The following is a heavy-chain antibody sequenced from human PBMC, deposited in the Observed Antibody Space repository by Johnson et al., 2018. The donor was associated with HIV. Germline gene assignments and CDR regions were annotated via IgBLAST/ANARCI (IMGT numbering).Heavy chain of an antibody. CDR3: AKVVGSSYLRGDAFDI. CDR1: GFIFGSCW. J-gene: IGHJ3*02. CDR2: IQEDGTEK. Sequence: VQLVESGGGVVQPGGSLRLSCIASGFIFGSCWMTWVRQAPGERLEWVANIQEDGTEKYYVDSVKGRFTVSRDNAKNSLYLQMNDLRAEDTALYYCAKVVGSSYLRGDAFDIWGQGTMVTVSS. D-gene: IGHD6-6*01. V-gene: IGHV3-7*05.